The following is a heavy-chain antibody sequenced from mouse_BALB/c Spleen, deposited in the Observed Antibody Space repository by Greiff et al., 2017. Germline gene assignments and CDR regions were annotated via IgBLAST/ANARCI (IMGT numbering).Heavy chain of an antibody. CDR3: AGSLYDASWVAY. Sequence: EVKLVESGGGLVKPGGSLKLSCAASGFTFSSYAMSWVRQTPEKRLEWVASISSGGSTSYSDSVKGRFTIYRDNDRTILYLQMSSLRSEDTAMYYCAGSLYDASWVAYWGQGTLVTVSA. J-gene: IGHJ3*01. D-gene: IGHD2-3*01. V-gene: IGHV5-6-5*01. CDR2: ISSGGST. CDR1: GFTFSSYA.